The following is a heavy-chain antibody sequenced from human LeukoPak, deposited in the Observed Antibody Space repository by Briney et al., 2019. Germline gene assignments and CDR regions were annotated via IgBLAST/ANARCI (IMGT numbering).Heavy chain of an antibody. Sequence: ASVKVSCKVSGYTLTELSMHWVRQTPGKGLEWMGGFDPEDGETIYAQKFQGRVTMTEDTSTDTAYMELSSLRSEDTAVYYCAALEDYGDYEFVHWGQGTLVTVSS. CDR2: FDPEDGET. J-gene: IGHJ4*02. V-gene: IGHV1-24*01. D-gene: IGHD4-17*01. CDR3: AALEDYGDYEFVH. CDR1: GYTLTELS.